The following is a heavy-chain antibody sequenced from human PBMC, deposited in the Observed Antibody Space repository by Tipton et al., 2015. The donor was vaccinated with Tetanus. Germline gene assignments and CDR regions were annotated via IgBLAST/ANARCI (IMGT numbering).Heavy chain of an antibody. J-gene: IGHJ1*01. Sequence: TLSLTCTVYGGSIGTYHWNWIRQSPGKGLEWIGQIEYLGTTKYNPSLMSRVAMSVDTSKNQLSLKLSSVTSADTAVYYCARSIGLMCFSNCGRDILGTVSS. CDR2: IEYLGTT. V-gene: IGHV4-59*01. CDR3: ARSIGLMCFSN. D-gene: IGHD2-2*01. CDR1: GGSIGTYH.